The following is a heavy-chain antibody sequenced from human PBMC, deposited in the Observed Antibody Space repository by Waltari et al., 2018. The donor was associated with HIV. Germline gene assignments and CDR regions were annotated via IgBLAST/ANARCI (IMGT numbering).Heavy chain of an antibody. CDR3: VIDRAVTWNGDV. D-gene: IGHD3-3*01. J-gene: IGHJ4*02. V-gene: IGHV1-2*02. CDR2: MKPNRRAT. CDR1: AYSFIDHY. Sequence: QVQLVQSAAEVTRPGASVEVSCKTSAYSFIDHYVVWVRQVPGPGLERMVWMKPNRRATNSAQKSQCRFTMTSDMSITTAYMELGALTSDDAAICYFVIDRAVTWNGDVWRPGTLVTVSS.